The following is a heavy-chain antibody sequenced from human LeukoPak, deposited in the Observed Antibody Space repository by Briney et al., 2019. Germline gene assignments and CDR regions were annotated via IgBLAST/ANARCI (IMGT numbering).Heavy chain of an antibody. V-gene: IGHV3-23*01. J-gene: IGHJ3*02. CDR3: ARVWAYYYDSSGYQGAFDI. CDR2: ISGSGGST. CDR1: GFTFSSYA. D-gene: IGHD3-22*01. Sequence: GGSLRLSCAASGFTFSSYAMSWVRQAPGKGLEWVSAISGSGGSTYYADSVKGRFTISRDNSKNTLYLQMNSLRAEDTAVYYCARVWAYYYDSSGYQGAFDIWGQGTMVTVSS.